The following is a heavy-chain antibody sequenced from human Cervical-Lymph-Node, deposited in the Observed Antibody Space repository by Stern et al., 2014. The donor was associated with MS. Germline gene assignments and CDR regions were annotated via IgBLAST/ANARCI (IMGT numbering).Heavy chain of an antibody. J-gene: IGHJ5*02. Sequence: QVQLVQSGAELKKPGASVKVSCKASGFALTSAGISWVRPAPGQGLEWTGWISAYHVNTNYAQRFQDRINMTTDTSTSTAYMELRSLRSDDTAVYYCARHSIKGYNCFDTWGQGTLVTVSS. CDR2: ISAYHVNT. V-gene: IGHV1-18*01. CDR1: GFALTSAG. D-gene: IGHD1-14*01. CDR3: ARHSIKGYNCFDT.